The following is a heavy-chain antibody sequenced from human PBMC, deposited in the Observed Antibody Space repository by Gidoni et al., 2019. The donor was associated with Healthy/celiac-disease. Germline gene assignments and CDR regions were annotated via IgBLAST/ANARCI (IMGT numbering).Heavy chain of an antibody. D-gene: IGHD2-15*01. CDR2: ISYDGSNK. Sequence: QVQLVESGGGVVQPGGSLRLACAASGFTFSSYAMHWVRQAPGKGLEWVAVISYDGSNKYYADSVKGRFTISRDNSKNTLYLQMNSLRAEDTAVYYCARDLKVVAANNWFDPWGQGTLVTVSS. CDR3: ARDLKVVAANNWFDP. J-gene: IGHJ5*02. V-gene: IGHV3-30-3*01. CDR1: GFTFSSYA.